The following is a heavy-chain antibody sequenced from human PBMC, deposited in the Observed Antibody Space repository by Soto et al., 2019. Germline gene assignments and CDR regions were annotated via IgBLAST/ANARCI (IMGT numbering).Heavy chain of an antibody. J-gene: IGHJ4*02. Sequence: VASVKVSCKASGGTFSSYAISWVRQAPGQGLEWMGGIIPIFGTANYAQKFQGRVTITADESTSTAYMELSSLRSEDTAVYYCARNIGYSSGWQTIDYWGQGTLVTVSS. D-gene: IGHD6-19*01. V-gene: IGHV1-69*13. CDR1: GGTFSSYA. CDR2: IIPIFGTA. CDR3: ARNIGYSSGWQTIDY.